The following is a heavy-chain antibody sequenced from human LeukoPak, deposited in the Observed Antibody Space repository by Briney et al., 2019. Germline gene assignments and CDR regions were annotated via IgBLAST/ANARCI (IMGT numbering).Heavy chain of an antibody. V-gene: IGHV1-2*02. CDR3: ARGSHRATGTTVDWFDP. CDR2: INPNSGGT. J-gene: IGHJ5*02. CDR1: GYTFTGYY. Sequence: GASVKVSCKASGYTFTGYYMHWVRQAPGQGLEWMGWINPNSGGTNYAQKFQGRVTMTRDTSISTAYMELSRLRSDDTAVYCCARGSHRATGTTVDWFDPWGQGTLVTVSS. D-gene: IGHD1-1*01.